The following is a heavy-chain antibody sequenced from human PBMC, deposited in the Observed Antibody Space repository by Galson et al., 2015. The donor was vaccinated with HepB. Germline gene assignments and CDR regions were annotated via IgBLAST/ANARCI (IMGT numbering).Heavy chain of an antibody. CDR3: ARGCLPTTVESDAFDI. D-gene: IGHD4-17*01. V-gene: IGHV1-2*04. J-gene: IGHJ3*02. Sequence: SVKVSCKASGYTFTGYYMHWVRQAPGQGLEWMGWINPNSGGTNYAQKFQGWVTMTRDTSISTAYMELSRLRSDDTAVYYCARGCLPTTVESDAFDIWGQGTMVTVSS. CDR2: INPNSGGT. CDR1: GYTFTGYY.